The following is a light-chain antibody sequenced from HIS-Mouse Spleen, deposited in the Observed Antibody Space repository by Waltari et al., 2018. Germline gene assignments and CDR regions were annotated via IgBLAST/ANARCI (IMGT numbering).Light chain of an antibody. CDR2: WAS. Sequence: DIVMTQSPDSLAVSLGERATINCKSSQSVLYSSNNKNYLAWYQQKPGQPPKLLIYWASTRESGVPDRFSGSGSGTDFTLTISNLQAEDVAVYYCQQYYSTPRTFGPGTKVDIK. CDR3: QQYYSTPRT. V-gene: IGKV4-1*01. J-gene: IGKJ3*01. CDR1: QSVLYSSNNKNY.